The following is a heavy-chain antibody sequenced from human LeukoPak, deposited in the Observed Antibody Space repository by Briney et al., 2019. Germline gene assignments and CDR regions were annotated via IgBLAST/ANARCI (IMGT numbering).Heavy chain of an antibody. D-gene: IGHD3-10*01. V-gene: IGHV3-21*01. Sequence: NPGGSLRLSCAASGFTFSSYSMNWVRQAPGKGLEWVSSISSSSSYIYYADSVKGRFTISRDNAKNSLYLQMNSLRAEDTAVYYCARDLSSRSGSRSGYWGQGTLVTVPS. J-gene: IGHJ4*02. CDR3: ARDLSSRSGSRSGY. CDR1: GFTFSSYS. CDR2: ISSSSSYI.